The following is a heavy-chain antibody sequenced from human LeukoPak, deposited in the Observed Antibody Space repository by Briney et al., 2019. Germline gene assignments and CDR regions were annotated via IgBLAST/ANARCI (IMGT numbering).Heavy chain of an antibody. CDR1: GFIFSDYW. CDR3: ARAVGAGSINFDY. J-gene: IGHJ4*02. CDR2: IKPDGNEQ. D-gene: IGHD1-26*01. V-gene: IGHV3-7*01. Sequence: GGSLRLSCAASGFIFSDYWMGWVRQAPGKGPEWVASIKPDGNEQYYVDSVRGRFTISRDNSKDSLFLQVGSLRAEDTAVYYCARAVGAGSINFDYWGQGTLVTVSS.